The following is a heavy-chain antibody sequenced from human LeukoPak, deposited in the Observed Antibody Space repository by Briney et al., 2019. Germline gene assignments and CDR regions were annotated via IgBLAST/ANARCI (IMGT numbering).Heavy chain of an antibody. D-gene: IGHD3-22*01. J-gene: IGHJ4*02. V-gene: IGHV3-48*01. CDR2: ISSSSSTI. Sequence: GGSLRLSCAASASGFIFSSYSMNWVRQAPGKGLEWVSYISSSSSTIYYADSVKGRFTISRDNAKNSLYLQMNSLRAEDTAVYYCASLLHPITKARDYWGQGTLVTVSS. CDR1: GFIFSSYS. CDR3: ASLLHPITKARDY.